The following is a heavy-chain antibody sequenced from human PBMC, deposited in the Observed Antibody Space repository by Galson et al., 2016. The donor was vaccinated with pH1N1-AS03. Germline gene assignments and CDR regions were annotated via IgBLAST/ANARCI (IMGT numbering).Heavy chain of an antibody. V-gene: IGHV3-7*01. J-gene: IGHJ3*01. Sequence: SLRLSCAASGFTFSTYWMSWVRQAPGKGLEWVANIKQDATEKYHVDSVKGRFTISRDNAKNSVYLQMDRLSAEDTALYYCVRDHFHAFDVWGQGTVVTVSS. CDR2: IKQDATEK. CDR1: GFTFSTYW. CDR3: VRDHFHAFDV.